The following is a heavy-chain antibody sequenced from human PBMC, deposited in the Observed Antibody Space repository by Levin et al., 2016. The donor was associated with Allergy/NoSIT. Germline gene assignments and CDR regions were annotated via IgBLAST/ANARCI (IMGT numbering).Heavy chain of an antibody. J-gene: IGHJ6*03. Sequence: WIRQPPGKGLEWIGYIYYSGSTYYNPSLKSRVTISVDTSKNQFSLKLSSVTAADTAVYYCAREWEVRGGSNYMDVWGKGTTVTVSS. CDR3: AREWEVRGGSNYMDV. D-gene: IGHD3-10*01. CDR2: IYYSGST. V-gene: IGHV4-31*02.